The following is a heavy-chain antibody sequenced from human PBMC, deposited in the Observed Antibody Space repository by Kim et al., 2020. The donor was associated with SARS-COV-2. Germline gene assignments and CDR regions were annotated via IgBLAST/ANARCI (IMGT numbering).Heavy chain of an antibody. D-gene: IGHD4-17*01. CDR2: IIAYFGTS. Sequence: SVKVSCKASGGTFSSYAISWVRQAPGQGLEWMGWIIAYFGTSNYAQKFQGRVTMTTDEYTSTAYMELRSLRSEDTAVYYCARVYGDYLGTSSNWFDPWGEVALVTVSP. J-gene: IGHJ5*02. CDR1: GGTFSSYA. V-gene: IGHV1-69*05. CDR3: ARVYGDYLGTSSNWFDP.